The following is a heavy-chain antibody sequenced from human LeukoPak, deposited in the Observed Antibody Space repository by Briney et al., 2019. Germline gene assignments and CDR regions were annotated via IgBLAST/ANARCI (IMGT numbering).Heavy chain of an antibody. J-gene: IGHJ3*02. CDR3: AKAILDCSGGSCYFSRAQGGAFDI. CDR2: IYSGGST. CDR1: GFTVSSNY. D-gene: IGHD2-15*01. V-gene: IGHV3-53*01. Sequence: GGSLRLSCAASGFTVSSNYMSWVRQAPGKGLEWVSVIYSGGSTYYADSVKGRFTISRDNSKNTLYLQMNSLRAEDTAVYYCAKAILDCSGGSCYFSRAQGGAFDIWGQGTMVTVSS.